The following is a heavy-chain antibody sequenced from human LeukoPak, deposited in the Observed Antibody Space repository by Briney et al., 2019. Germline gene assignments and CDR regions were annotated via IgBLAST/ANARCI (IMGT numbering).Heavy chain of an antibody. V-gene: IGHV3-23*01. J-gene: IGHJ4*02. D-gene: IGHD3-9*01. CDR2: ISGSGGST. CDR3: AKFLDILTGYPADY. Sequence: GGSLRLSCAASGFTLSSYAMSWVRQAPGKGLEWVSAISGSGGSTYYADSVKGRFTISRDNSKNTLYLQMNSLRAEDTAVYYCAKFLDILTGYPADYWGQGTLVTVSS. CDR1: GFTLSSYA.